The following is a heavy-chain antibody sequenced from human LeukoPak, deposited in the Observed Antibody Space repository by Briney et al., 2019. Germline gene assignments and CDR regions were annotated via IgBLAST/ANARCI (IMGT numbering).Heavy chain of an antibody. CDR3: ARGGPPSDYFDY. D-gene: IGHD3-16*01. CDR2: IYYSGST. V-gene: IGHV4-59*08. CDR1: GGSISSYY. Sequence: SETLSLTCTVSGGSISSYYWSWIRQAPGKGLEWIGYIYYSGSTNYNPSLKSRVTISVDTSKNQFSLKLSSVTAADTVVYYCARGGPPSDYFDYWGQGTLVTVSS. J-gene: IGHJ4*02.